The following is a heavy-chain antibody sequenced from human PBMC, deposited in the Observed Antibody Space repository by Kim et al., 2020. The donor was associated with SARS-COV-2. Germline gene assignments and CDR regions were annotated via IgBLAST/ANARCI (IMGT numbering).Heavy chain of an antibody. CDR2: IYYSGST. V-gene: IGHV4-39*01. CDR3: ARHRVGPGYSSGWEPGTAYNAFDI. Sequence: SETLSLTCTVSGGSISSSSYYWGWIRQPPGKGLEWIGSIYYSGSTYYNPSLKSRVTISVDTSKNQFSLKLSSVTAADTAVYYCARHRVGPGYSSGWEPGTAYNAFDIWGQGTMVTVSS. J-gene: IGHJ3*02. D-gene: IGHD6-19*01. CDR1: GGSISSSSYY.